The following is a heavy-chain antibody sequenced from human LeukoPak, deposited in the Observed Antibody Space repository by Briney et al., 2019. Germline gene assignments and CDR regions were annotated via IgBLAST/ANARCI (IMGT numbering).Heavy chain of an antibody. CDR2: ISSSGSTI. CDR3: ARGLRYFDWLFPGDY. J-gene: IGHJ4*02. D-gene: IGHD3-9*01. Sequence: PGGSLRLSCAASGFTFSSYEMNWVRQAPGKGLEWVSYISSSGSTIYYADSVKGRFTISRDNAKNSLYLQMNRLRAEDAAVYYCARGLRYFDWLFPGDYWGQGTLVTVSS. CDR1: GFTFSSYE. V-gene: IGHV3-48*03.